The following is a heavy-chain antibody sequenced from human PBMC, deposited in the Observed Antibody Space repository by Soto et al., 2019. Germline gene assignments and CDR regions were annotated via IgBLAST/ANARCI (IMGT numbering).Heavy chain of an antibody. J-gene: IGHJ3*02. CDR1: GYTFTSYD. Sequence: GASVKVSCKASGYTFTSYDINWVRQATGQGLEWMGWMNPNSGNTGYAQKFQGRVTITADESTSTAYMELSSLRSEDTAVYYCARTKEEDAFDIWGQGTMVTVSS. D-gene: IGHD2-2*01. V-gene: IGHV1-8*01. CDR2: MNPNSGNT. CDR3: ARTKEEDAFDI.